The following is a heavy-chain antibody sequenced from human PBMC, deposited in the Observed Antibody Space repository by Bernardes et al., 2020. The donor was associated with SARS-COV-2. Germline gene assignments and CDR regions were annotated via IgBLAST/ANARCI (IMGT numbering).Heavy chain of an antibody. CDR3: VKNMRPSYSKDAFQI. CDR2: ISTRGGST. CDR1: RFNFSSFS. V-gene: IGHV3-23*01. Sequence: GGSLRLSCTASRFNFSSFSMSWVRQAPGKGLQWVSTISTRGGSTYEIDSVTGRFTISRDNSKNMLFLQMNRLRDEDTAIYFCVKNMRPSYSKDAFQIWGQGTVVTVSS. D-gene: IGHD2-15*01. J-gene: IGHJ3*02.